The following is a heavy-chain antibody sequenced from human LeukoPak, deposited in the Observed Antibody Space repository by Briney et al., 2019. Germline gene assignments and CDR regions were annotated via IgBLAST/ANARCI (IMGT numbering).Heavy chain of an antibody. D-gene: IGHD2-15*01. V-gene: IGHV4-59*01. J-gene: IGHJ4*02. Sequence: SETLSLTCTVSGGSMSSYYWSWIRQPPGKGLEWIGYVSSSGSTNYNPSLKSRVTISVDTSKNKFSLKLSSVTAADTAVYFCARGGPTQYYYWGQGTLVTVSS. CDR1: GGSMSSYY. CDR3: ARGGPTQYYY. CDR2: VSSSGST.